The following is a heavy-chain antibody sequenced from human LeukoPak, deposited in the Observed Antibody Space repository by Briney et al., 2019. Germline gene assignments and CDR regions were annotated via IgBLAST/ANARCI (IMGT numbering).Heavy chain of an antibody. J-gene: IGHJ4*02. Sequence: SETLSLTCTVSGGSISSSYYYWGWIRQPPGKGLEWIGSIYSSGSTYYNPSLKSRVTISVDTSKNQFSLKLTSVTAADTAVYYCARLGTAYYYGSGSYAHKYYFDYWGQGTLVTVSS. CDR3: ARLGTAYYYGSGSYAHKYYFDY. D-gene: IGHD3-10*01. V-gene: IGHV4-39*01. CDR1: GGSISSSYYY. CDR2: IYSSGST.